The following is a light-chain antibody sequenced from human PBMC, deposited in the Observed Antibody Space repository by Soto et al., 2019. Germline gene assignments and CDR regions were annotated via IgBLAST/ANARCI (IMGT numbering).Light chain of an antibody. J-gene: IGKJ5*01. Sequence: EIVMTQSPTTLSVSPGERATLSCRASQSVSTNLVWYQQKPGQVPSLLIYGASTRASGIPARFSGSGSGTEFTLTIGSLQSEDFAFYYCQQYSSAPSFGQGTRLEIK. CDR1: QSVSTN. V-gene: IGKV3-15*01. CDR2: GAS. CDR3: QQYSSAPS.